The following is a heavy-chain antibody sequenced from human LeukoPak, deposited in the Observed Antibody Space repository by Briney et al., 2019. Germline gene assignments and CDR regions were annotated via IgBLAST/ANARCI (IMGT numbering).Heavy chain of an antibody. CDR2: IYHSEST. CDR3: ARAPMYYYGSGSYYFSR. V-gene: IGHV4-38-2*02. Sequence: SETLSLTCTVSGYSISSGYYWGWIRQPPGKGLEWIGSIYHSESTYYNPSLKSRVTISVDTSKNQFSLKLSSVTAADTAVYYCARAPMYYYGSGSYYFSRWGQGTLVTVSS. CDR1: GYSISSGYY. J-gene: IGHJ4*02. D-gene: IGHD3-10*01.